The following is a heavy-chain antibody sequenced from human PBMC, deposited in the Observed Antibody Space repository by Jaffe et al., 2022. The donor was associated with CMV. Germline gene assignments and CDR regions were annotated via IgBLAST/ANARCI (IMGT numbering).Heavy chain of an antibody. CDR2: ISGSGGST. D-gene: IGHD6-19*01. V-gene: IGHV3-23*01. CDR3: AKGAGFGEQWLVDRGGYYFDY. CDR1: GFTFSSYA. Sequence: EVQLLESGGGLVQPGGSLRLSCAASGFTFSSYAMSWVRQAPGKGLEWVSAISGSGGSTYYADSVKGRFTISRDNSKNTLYLQMNSLRAEDTAVYYCAKGAGFGEQWLVDRGGYYFDYWGQGTLVTVSS. J-gene: IGHJ4*02.